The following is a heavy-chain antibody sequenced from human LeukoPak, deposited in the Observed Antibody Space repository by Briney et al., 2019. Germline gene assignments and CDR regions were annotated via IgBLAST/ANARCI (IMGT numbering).Heavy chain of an antibody. Sequence: SETLSLTCTVSGGSISDYYWSWNRQPPGKGPQWIGYIYYSGSTNYNPSLKTRVSISVDTSKNQFSLNLRSVTAADTAVYYCARTLGSSSWTTWGQGTLVTVSS. J-gene: IGHJ5*02. CDR1: GGSISDYY. V-gene: IGHV4-59*01. CDR2: IYYSGST. CDR3: ARTLGSSSWTT. D-gene: IGHD6-13*01.